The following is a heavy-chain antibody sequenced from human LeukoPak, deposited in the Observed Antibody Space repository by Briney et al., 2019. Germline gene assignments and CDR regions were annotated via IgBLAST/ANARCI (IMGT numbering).Heavy chain of an antibody. CDR3: ARLMGDIVVVSPSENYYYYYGMDV. J-gene: IGHJ6*02. V-gene: IGHV1-2*06. CDR1: GYTFTGYY. CDR2: INPNSGGT. D-gene: IGHD2-15*01. Sequence: ASVKVSCTASGYTFTGYYMHWVRQAPGQGLEWMGRINPNSGGTNYAQKFQGRVTMTRDTSISTAYMELSRLRSDDTAVYYCARLMGDIVVVSPSENYYYYYGMDVWGQGTTVTVSS.